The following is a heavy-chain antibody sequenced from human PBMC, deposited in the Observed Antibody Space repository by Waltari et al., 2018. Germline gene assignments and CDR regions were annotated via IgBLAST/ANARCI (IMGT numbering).Heavy chain of an antibody. Sequence: QVQLVQSGAEVKKPGSSVKVSCKASGGTFSSYAISWVRQAPGQGLEWMGGIIPIFGTANYAQKFQGRVTITADEATSTAYMELSSLRSEDTAVYYCARDSPLWFGEFNAFDIWGQGTMVTVSS. CDR3: ARDSPLWFGEFNAFDI. CDR1: GGTFSSYA. D-gene: IGHD3-10*01. J-gene: IGHJ3*02. V-gene: IGHV1-69*01. CDR2: IIPIFGTA.